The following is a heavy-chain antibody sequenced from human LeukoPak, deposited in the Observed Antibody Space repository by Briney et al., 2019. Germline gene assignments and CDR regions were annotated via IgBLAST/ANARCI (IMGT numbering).Heavy chain of an antibody. CDR2: IYSGGST. D-gene: IGHD5-18*01. CDR1: GFTVSSNY. CDR3: AREPGGYSYGPPDY. V-gene: IGHV3-66*01. J-gene: IGHJ4*02. Sequence: GSLRLSCAASGFTVSSNYMSWVRQAPGKGLEWVSVIYSGGSTYYADSVKGRFTISRDNSKNTLYLQMNSLRAEDTAVYYCAREPGGYSYGPPDYWGQGTLVTVSS.